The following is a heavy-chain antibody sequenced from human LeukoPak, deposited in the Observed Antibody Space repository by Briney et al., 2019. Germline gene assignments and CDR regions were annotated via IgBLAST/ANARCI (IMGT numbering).Heavy chain of an antibody. CDR3: ARGTVGAPGFDY. D-gene: IGHD6-13*01. CDR1: GLMFNGYW. Sequence: GGSLRLSCAASGLMFNGYWMHWFRQVPGKGLVWVSEINPAGNKKNYADSVWGRFTVSRDNAKDTVYLQMDRVSVGDTAVYYCARGTVGAPGFDYWGQGTLVSVST. J-gene: IGHJ4*02. V-gene: IGHV3-74*01. CDR2: INPAGNKK.